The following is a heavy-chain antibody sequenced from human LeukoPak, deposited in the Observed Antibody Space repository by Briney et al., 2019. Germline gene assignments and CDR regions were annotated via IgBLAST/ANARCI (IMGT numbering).Heavy chain of an antibody. V-gene: IGHV4-30-4*07. J-gene: IGHJ3*02. D-gene: IGHD6-19*01. CDR2: FANTAFA. Sequence: KSSETLSLTCAVSGDAINSGGYFWTWVRQPPGKGLECIGYFANTAFAYYNPSLKNRVIMSLDTSKNQFSLRLNSVTAADTAVYYCARPYTSDYRGAFDIWGQGTMVTVSS. CDR3: ARPYTSDYRGAFDI. CDR1: GDAINSGGYF.